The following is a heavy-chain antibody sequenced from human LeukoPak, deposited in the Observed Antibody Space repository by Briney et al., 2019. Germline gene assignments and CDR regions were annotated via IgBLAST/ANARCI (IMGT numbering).Heavy chain of an antibody. V-gene: IGHV3-74*01. Sequence: GGSLRLSCAASGFTFSSAWMHWVRQAPGKGLVWVSRINSDGSTTSYADSVKGRFTISRDNAKNTLYLQMNSLGAEDTAVYYCARDLTGNVLDYWGQGTLVTISS. D-gene: IGHD3-10*01. J-gene: IGHJ4*02. CDR1: GFTFSSAW. CDR3: ARDLTGNVLDY. CDR2: INSDGSTT.